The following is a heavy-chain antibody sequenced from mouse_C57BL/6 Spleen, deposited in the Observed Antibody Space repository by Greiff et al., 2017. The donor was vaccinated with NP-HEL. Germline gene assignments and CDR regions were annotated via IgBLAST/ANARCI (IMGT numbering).Heavy chain of an antibody. V-gene: IGHV1-26*01. CDR2: INPNNGGT. CDR3: ARRSPMDWYFDV. CDR1: GYTFTDYY. J-gene: IGHJ1*03. Sequence: EVQLQQSGPELVKPGASVKISCKASGYTFTDYYMNWVKQSHGKSLEWIGDINPNNGGTSYNQKFKGKATLTVDKSSSTAYMELRSLTSEDSAVYYCARRSPMDWYFDVWGTGTTVTVSS.